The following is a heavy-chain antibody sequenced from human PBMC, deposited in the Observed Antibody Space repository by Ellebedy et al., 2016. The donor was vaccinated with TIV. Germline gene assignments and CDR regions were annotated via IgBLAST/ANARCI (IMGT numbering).Heavy chain of an antibody. CDR1: GFTFDDYG. J-gene: IGHJ4*02. Sequence: GESLKISCAASGFTFDDYGMSWVRQAPGKGLEWVSGIKWNGGSTGYADSVKGRFTISRDNAKNSLYLQMNSLRAEDTAVYYCARDLVNYYYDSSGYYYWGQGTLVTVSS. V-gene: IGHV3-20*04. D-gene: IGHD3-22*01. CDR3: ARDLVNYYYDSSGYYY. CDR2: IKWNGGST.